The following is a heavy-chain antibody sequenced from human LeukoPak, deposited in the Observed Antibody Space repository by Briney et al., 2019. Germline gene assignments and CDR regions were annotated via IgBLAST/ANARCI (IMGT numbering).Heavy chain of an antibody. D-gene: IGHD6-13*01. V-gene: IGHV3-13*01. Sequence: LTGGSLRLSRAASGFTFSSYDMHWVRQATGKGLEWVSAIGTAGDTYYPGSVKGRFTISRENAKNSLYLQMNSLRAGDTAVYYCARGAAADNGMDVWGQGTTVTVSS. J-gene: IGHJ6*02. CDR1: GFTFSSYD. CDR2: IGTAGDT. CDR3: ARGAAADNGMDV.